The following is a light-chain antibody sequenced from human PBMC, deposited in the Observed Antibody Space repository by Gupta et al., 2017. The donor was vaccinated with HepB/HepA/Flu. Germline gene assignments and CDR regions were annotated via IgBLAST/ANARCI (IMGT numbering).Light chain of an antibody. Sequence: DVVLTQSPLSLPVTLGQPASISCRSSQSLVNTDGNTYLSWFQQRPGHSPRRLIYKVSNRDSGVPDRFSGSGSDTDFTLKIRSVEAEDVGVYYCEQGKYCPWTFGQGTKVDIK. J-gene: IGKJ1*01. CDR3: EQGKYCPWT. CDR1: QSLVNTDGNTY. CDR2: KVS. V-gene: IGKV2-30*01.